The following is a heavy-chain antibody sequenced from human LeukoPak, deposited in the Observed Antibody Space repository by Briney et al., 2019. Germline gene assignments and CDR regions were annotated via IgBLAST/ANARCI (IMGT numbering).Heavy chain of an antibody. CDR1: GFTFISYA. D-gene: IGHD6-19*01. Sequence: GGSLMLSCAASGFTFISYAMSWVRPAPGKGLEWVSAISGSGGSTYYADSVKGRFTISRDNSKNTLYLQMNSLRAEDTAVYYCAKGAEWLTRPLRDYWGQGTLVTVSS. CDR3: AKGAEWLTRPLRDY. J-gene: IGHJ4*02. CDR2: ISGSGGST. V-gene: IGHV3-23*01.